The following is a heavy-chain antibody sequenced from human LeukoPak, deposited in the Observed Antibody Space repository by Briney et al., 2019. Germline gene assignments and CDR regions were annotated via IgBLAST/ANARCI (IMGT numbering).Heavy chain of an antibody. Sequence: GGSLRLSCAASGFSVSSNYMSWVRQAPGKGLEWVSVIYSGGSTYYADSVKGRFTISRDNSKNTLYLQMNSLRAEDTAVYYCARESITMSSAGFDPWGQGTLVTVSS. V-gene: IGHV3-53*01. CDR1: GFSVSSNY. D-gene: IGHD3-22*01. J-gene: IGHJ5*02. CDR2: IYSGGST. CDR3: ARESITMSSAGFDP.